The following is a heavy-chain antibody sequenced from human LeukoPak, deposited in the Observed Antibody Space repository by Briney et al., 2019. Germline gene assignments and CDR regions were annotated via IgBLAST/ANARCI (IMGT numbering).Heavy chain of an antibody. CDR2: MNPHSGNA. CDR1: GYTFATYD. Sequence: ASVKVSCKASGYTFATYDINWVRQATGQGLEWMGWMNPHSGNADYAQKFQGSVTITRNTSISTAYMELSSLRSEDTAVYYCARGDDRSGYNTFLDYWGQGTLVTVSS. J-gene: IGHJ4*02. CDR3: ARGDDRSGYNTFLDY. D-gene: IGHD3-22*01. V-gene: IGHV1-8*03.